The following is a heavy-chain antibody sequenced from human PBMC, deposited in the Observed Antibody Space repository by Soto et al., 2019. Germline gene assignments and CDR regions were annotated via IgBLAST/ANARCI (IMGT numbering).Heavy chain of an antibody. CDR3: ARDRAGYYYDSSGYYPGY. CDR1: GFTFSSYA. D-gene: IGHD3-22*01. J-gene: IGHJ4*02. CDR2: ISYDGSNK. V-gene: IGHV3-30-3*01. Sequence: PGWSLRISCAASGFTFSSYAMHWVRQAPGKGLEWVAVISYDGSNKYYADSVKGRFTISRDNSKNTLYLQMNSLRAEDTAVYYCARDRAGYYYDSSGYYPGYWGQGTLVTVSS.